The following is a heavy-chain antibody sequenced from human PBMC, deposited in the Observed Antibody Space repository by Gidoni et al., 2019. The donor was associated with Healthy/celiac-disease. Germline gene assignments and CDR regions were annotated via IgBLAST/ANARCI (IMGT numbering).Heavy chain of an antibody. J-gene: IGHJ4*02. CDR1: GFTFSSYA. CDR3: AKDGTDYYDSSGYQFDY. D-gene: IGHD3-22*01. CDR2: ISGSGGST. Sequence: EVQLLESGGGLVQPGGSLRLSCADSGFTFSSYAMSWVRQAPGKGLEWVSAISGSGGSTYYADSVKGRFTISRDNSKNTLYLQMNSLRAEDTAVYYCAKDGTDYYDSSGYQFDYWGQGTLVTVSS. V-gene: IGHV3-23*01.